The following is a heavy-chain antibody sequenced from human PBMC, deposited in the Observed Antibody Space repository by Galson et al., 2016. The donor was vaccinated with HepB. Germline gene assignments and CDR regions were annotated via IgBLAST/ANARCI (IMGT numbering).Heavy chain of an antibody. V-gene: IGHV1-69*13. CDR1: GGTFSRYA. CDR3: ARGHTYYYDSGGYYSPPDY. Sequence: SVKVSCKASGGTFSRYAISWVRQAPGQGLEWMGGIIPISGTANYAQKFQGRVTITADESTSTAYMELSSLRSEDTAVYYCARGHTYYYDSGGYYSPPDYWGQGTLVTVSS. CDR2: IIPISGTA. J-gene: IGHJ4*02. D-gene: IGHD3-22*01.